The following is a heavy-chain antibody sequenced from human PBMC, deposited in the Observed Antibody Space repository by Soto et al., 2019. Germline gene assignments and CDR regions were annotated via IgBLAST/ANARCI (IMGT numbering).Heavy chain of an antibody. CDR1: GGSFSGYY. CDR2: INHSGST. D-gene: IGHD3-9*01. CDR3: ARGSDILTNFDY. Sequence: SETLSLTCAVYGGSFSGYYWSWIRQPPGKGLEWIGEINHSGSTNYNPSLKSRVTISVDTSKNQFSLKLSSVTAADTAVYYCARGSDILTNFDYWGQGTLVTVSS. V-gene: IGHV4-34*01. J-gene: IGHJ4*02.